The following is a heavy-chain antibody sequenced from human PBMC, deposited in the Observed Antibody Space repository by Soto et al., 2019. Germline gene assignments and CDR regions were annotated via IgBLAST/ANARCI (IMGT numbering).Heavy chain of an antibody. Sequence: SVKVSCKAYGYTFTSYDINWVRQATGQGLEWMGWMNPNSGNTGYAQKFQGRVTMTRNTSISTAYMELSSLRSEDTAVYYCAKTYSSSSGGYYFDYWGQGTLVTVSS. J-gene: IGHJ4*02. V-gene: IGHV1-8*01. CDR2: MNPNSGNT. CDR3: AKTYSSSSGGYYFDY. CDR1: GYTFTSYD. D-gene: IGHD6-6*01.